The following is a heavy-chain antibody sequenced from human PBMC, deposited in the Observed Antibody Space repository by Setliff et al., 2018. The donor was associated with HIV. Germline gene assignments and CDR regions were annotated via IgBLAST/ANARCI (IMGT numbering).Heavy chain of an antibody. CDR2: IYYSGST. Sequence: PSETLSLTCTVSGDSISSYFWSWIRQPPGKGLEWIGYIYYSGSTSYNPSLKSRVTISLDSSKNQFSLNLNSVTAADAAVYFCARAREGWKPFAFDYWGQGTLVTVSS. V-gene: IGHV4-59*08. CDR3: ARAREGWKPFAFDY. CDR1: GDSISSYF. J-gene: IGHJ4*02. D-gene: IGHD1-1*01.